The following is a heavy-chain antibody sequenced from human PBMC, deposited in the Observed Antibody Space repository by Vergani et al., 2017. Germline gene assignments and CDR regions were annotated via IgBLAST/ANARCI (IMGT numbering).Heavy chain of an antibody. CDR2: IYHSGST. CDR3: ARVGLQLWRTFDI. D-gene: IGHD5-18*01. Sequence: QVQLQESGPGLVKPPGTLSLTCAVSGGSISDTHWWSWVRQSPGKGLELIGEIYHSGSTNYNPSLQSRVTISVDKSKSQFSLRLTSVTAADTAVYYCARVGLQLWRTFDIWGQGTMVTVSS. J-gene: IGHJ3*02. CDR1: GGSISDTHW. V-gene: IGHV4-4*03.